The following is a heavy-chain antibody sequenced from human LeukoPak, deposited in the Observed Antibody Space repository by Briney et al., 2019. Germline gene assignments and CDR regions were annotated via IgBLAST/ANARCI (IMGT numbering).Heavy chain of an antibody. D-gene: IGHD1-14*01. V-gene: IGHV5-51*01. Sequence: GESLKISCKGSGYRFSSYWVAWVRQMPGTGLEWMGIIFPGDSDTRYSPSFEGQVTISADKSISTAYLQWKSLKASDTAVYFCARQPGSGAWGQGTLVTVSS. J-gene: IGHJ5*02. CDR1: GYRFSSYW. CDR2: IFPGDSDT. CDR3: ARQPGSGA.